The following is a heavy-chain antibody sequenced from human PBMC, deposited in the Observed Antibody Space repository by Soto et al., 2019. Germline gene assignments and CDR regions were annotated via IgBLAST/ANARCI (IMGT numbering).Heavy chain of an antibody. V-gene: IGHV3-23*01. D-gene: IGHD3-3*01. CDR2: ISGSGGST. CDR1: GFTFSSYA. Sequence: EVQLLESGGGLVQPGGSLRLSCAASGFTFSSYAMSWVRQAPGKGLEWVSAISGSGGSTYYADSVKGRFTISRDNSKNMLYMQMNSLRAEDTAVYYCAKDSAIFGVVIMPDDAFDIWGQGTMVTVSS. J-gene: IGHJ3*02. CDR3: AKDSAIFGVVIMPDDAFDI.